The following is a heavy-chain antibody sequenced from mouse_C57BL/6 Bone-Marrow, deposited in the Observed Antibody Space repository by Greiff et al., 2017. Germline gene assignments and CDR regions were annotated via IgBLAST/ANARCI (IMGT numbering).Heavy chain of an antibody. Sequence: EVQLVESGGDLVKPGGSLKLSCAASGFTFSSYGMSWVRQTPDKRLEWVATISSGGSYTYYPDSVKGRFTISRDNAKNTLYLQMSSLKSEDTAMYYCARQGIYYYGSSYVFHVHYYAIDYWGQGTSVTVSS. CDR1: GFTFSSYG. CDR3: ARQGIYYYGSSYVFHVHYYAIDY. CDR2: ISSGGSYT. V-gene: IGHV5-6*01. D-gene: IGHD1-1*01. J-gene: IGHJ4*01.